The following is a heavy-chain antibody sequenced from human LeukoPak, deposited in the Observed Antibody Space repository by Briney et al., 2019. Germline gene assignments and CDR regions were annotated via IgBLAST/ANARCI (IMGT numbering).Heavy chain of an antibody. CDR2: ISSSSSYT. CDR1: GFTFSDYY. V-gene: IGHV3-11*06. D-gene: IGHD6-19*01. Sequence: GGSLRLSCAASGFTFSDYYMSWIRQAPGKGLEWVSYISSSSSYTNYADSVKGRFTISRDNAKNSLYLQTNSLRAEDTAVYYCARVWAVAGYYFDYWGQGTLVTVSS. J-gene: IGHJ4*02. CDR3: ARVWAVAGYYFDY.